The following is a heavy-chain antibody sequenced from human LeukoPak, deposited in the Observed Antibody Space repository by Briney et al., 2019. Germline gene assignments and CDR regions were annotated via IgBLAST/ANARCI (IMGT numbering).Heavy chain of an antibody. Sequence: ETLSLTCAVYGGSFSGYYWSWIRQAPGQGLEWVASIKQDGSERYYVDSVKGRFTISRDNAKNSLFLQLSSLRVEDTAVYYCARGSMHIYHLYTDYWGQGTLVTVSS. D-gene: IGHD3-16*02. V-gene: IGHV3-7*01. J-gene: IGHJ4*02. CDR1: GGSFSGYY. CDR3: ARGSMHIYHLYTDY. CDR2: IKQDGSER.